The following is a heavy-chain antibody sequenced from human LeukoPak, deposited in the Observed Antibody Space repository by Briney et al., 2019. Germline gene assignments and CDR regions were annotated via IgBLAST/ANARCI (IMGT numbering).Heavy chain of an antibody. J-gene: IGHJ4*02. CDR3: ARSAIAVAGTGLDY. Sequence: SETLSLTCTVSGYSISSGYYWGWIRQPPGKGLEWIGEINHSGSTNYNPSLKSRVTISVDTSKNQFSLKLSSVTAADTAVYYCARSAIAVAGTGLDYWGQRTLVTVSS. D-gene: IGHD6-19*01. V-gene: IGHV4-38-2*02. CDR2: INHSGST. CDR1: GYSISSGYY.